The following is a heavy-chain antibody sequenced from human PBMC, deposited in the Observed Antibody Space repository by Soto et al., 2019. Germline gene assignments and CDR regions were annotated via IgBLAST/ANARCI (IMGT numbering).Heavy chain of an antibody. Sequence: QMQLVESGGGVVQPGRSLRLSCAASGFTFSSYGMHWVRQAPGKGLEWVAVISYDGSDKYYADSVKGRFTISRDNSNNTLYMQMDSLRAEDTAVYYCAKGVVVATTSFQHWGQGTLVTVSS. CDR2: ISYDGSDK. CDR3: AKGVVVATTSFQH. CDR1: GFTFSSYG. V-gene: IGHV3-30*18. J-gene: IGHJ1*01. D-gene: IGHD2-15*01.